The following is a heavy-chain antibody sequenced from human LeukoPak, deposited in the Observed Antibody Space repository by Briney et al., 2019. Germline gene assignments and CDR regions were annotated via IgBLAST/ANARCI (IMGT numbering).Heavy chain of an antibody. Sequence: PGGSLRLSCAASGFTVNRTYMSWVRQAPGRGLEWVSVIYSGGATYYSDSVKGRFTISRDNAKNTLYLQMNSLRAEDTGVYYCARANHPTYYDSSGYYQDYWGQGTLVTVSS. V-gene: IGHV3-66*01. CDR3: ARANHPTYYDSSGYYQDY. J-gene: IGHJ4*02. CDR1: GFTVNRTY. D-gene: IGHD3-22*01. CDR2: IYSGGAT.